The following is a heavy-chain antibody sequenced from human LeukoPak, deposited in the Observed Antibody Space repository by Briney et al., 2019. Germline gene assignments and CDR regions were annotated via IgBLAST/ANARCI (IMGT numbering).Heavy chain of an antibody. V-gene: IGHV3-30*18. CDR1: GFTFSSYG. Sequence: GRSLRLSCAASGFTFSSYGMHWVRQAPGKGLEWVAVISYDGSNKYYADSVKGRFTISRDNSKNTLYLQMNSLRAEDTALYYCAKDTLYDSSGSYDYWGQGTLVTVSS. J-gene: IGHJ4*02. D-gene: IGHD3-22*01. CDR2: ISYDGSNK. CDR3: AKDTLYDSSGSYDY.